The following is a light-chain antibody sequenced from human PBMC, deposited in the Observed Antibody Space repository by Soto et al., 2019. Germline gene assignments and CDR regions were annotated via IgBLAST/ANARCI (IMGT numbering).Light chain of an antibody. CDR1: QSVGTS. V-gene: IGKV3-11*01. Sequence: DIVLTQSPATLSLSPGDRATLSCRASQSVGTSLAWYKQQPGQAPRLLLHDAADRASGIPERFRGSGSGTAFSLSISSLDPDDFAVYYCQHRSSWPSSFGRGTKVEV. CDR2: DAA. CDR3: QHRSSWPSS. J-gene: IGKJ1*01.